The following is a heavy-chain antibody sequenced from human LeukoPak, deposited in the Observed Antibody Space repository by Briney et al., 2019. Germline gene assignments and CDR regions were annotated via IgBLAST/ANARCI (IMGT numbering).Heavy chain of an antibody. V-gene: IGHV6-1*01. CDR1: GDSVSINSAA. CDR3: ARQYMAPISVYYYYGMDV. CDR2: TYYRSKWYN. Sequence: SQTLSLTCAISGDSVSINSAAWNWIRQSPSRGLEWLGRTYYRSKWYNDYAVSVKSRITINPDTSKNQFSLQLNSVTPEDTAVYYCARQYMAPISVYYYYGMDVWGQGTTVTVSS. J-gene: IGHJ6*02. D-gene: IGHD6-6*01.